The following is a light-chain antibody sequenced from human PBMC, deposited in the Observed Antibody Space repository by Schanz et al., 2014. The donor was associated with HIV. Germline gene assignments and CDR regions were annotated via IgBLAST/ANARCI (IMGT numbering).Light chain of an antibody. CDR2: EDN. CDR3: QSSDRYNGKV. Sequence: NFMLTQPHSVSESPGKTVTISCAGSSGSIASNFVQWYQQRPGSAPTTVIFEDNQRPSGVPDRFSGSIDSSSNSASLTISGLKPEDEADYYCQSSDRYNGKVFGGGTKLTVL. V-gene: IGLV6-57*02. CDR1: SGSIASNF. J-gene: IGLJ3*02.